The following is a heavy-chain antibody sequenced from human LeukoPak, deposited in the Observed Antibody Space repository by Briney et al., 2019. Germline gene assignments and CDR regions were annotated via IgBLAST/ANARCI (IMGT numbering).Heavy chain of an antibody. D-gene: IGHD4-11*01. CDR1: GASISGSY. Sequence: SETLSLTCTVSGASISGSYWSWIRQPPGKGLEWIGYIRYSGSTNYAPSLRSRLTISVDTSKNRFSLKLSSVTAADTAVYYCARGAFSNYVYFDYWGQGTLLTVSS. J-gene: IGHJ4*02. CDR2: IRYSGST. V-gene: IGHV4-59*01. CDR3: ARGAFSNYVYFDY.